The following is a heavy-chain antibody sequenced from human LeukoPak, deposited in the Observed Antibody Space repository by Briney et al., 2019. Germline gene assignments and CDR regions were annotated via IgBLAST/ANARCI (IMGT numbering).Heavy chain of an antibody. CDR1: GDSISSSSSY. D-gene: IGHD3-3*01. V-gene: IGHV4-39*07. CDR2: IYYSGST. CDR3: ARGGGSYYDFWSGKDPFDP. J-gene: IGHJ5*02. Sequence: SETLSLTCTVSGDSISSSSSYWGWIRQPPGKGLEWIGSIYYSGSTYYNPSLKSRVTISVDTSKNQFSLKLSSVTAADTAVYYCARGGGSYYDFWSGKDPFDPWGQGTLVTVSS.